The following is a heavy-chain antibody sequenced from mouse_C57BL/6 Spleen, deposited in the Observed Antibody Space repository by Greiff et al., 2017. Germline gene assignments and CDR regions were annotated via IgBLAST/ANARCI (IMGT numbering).Heavy chain of an antibody. CDR2: IHPNSGST. V-gene: IGHV1-64*01. D-gene: IGHD2-4*01. CDR1: GYTFTSYW. CDR3: ARSDCGEAMDY. Sequence: VQLQQPGAELVKPGASVKLSCKASGYTFTSYWMHWVKQRPGQGLEWIGMIHPNSGSTNYNEKFKSKATLTVDKSSSTAYMQLSSLTSEDSAVYYCARSDCGEAMDYWGQGTSVTVSS. J-gene: IGHJ4*01.